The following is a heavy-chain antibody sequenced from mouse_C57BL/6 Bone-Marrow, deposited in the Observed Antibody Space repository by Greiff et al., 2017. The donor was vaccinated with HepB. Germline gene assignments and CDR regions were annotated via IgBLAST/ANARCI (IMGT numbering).Heavy chain of an antibody. D-gene: IGHD1-1*01. CDR3: GRGYYGSRYFDV. V-gene: IGHV1-81*01. Sequence: QVQLQQSGAELVRPGASVKLSCKASGYTFTSYGIRWVKQRPGQGLEWIGEIYPRSGNTYYNEKFKGKATLTADKSSSAAYMELRSLTSEDSAVYVCGRGYYGSRYFDVWGTATTVTVAS. J-gene: IGHJ1*03. CDR1: GYTFTSYG. CDR2: IYPRSGNT.